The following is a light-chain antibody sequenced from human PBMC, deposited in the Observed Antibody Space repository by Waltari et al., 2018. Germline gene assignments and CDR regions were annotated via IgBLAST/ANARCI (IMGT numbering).Light chain of an antibody. CDR1: QSFSTY. V-gene: IGKV1-39*01. J-gene: IGKJ2*01. Sequence: DIQMTQSPSSLSASLGDRVTITCRASQSFSTYLNWYQQKPGNAPKLLIYAASSLHTGVPSRFSGITSGTDFILTISSLQPEDIATYSCQQTYSSPFTFGQGTRVQIK. CDR3: QQTYSSPFT. CDR2: AAS.